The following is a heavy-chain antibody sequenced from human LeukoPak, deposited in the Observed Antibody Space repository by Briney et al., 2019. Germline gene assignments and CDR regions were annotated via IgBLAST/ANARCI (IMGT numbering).Heavy chain of an antibody. CDR1: GNTLTSYG. CDR2: ISAYNGNT. V-gene: IGHV1-18*01. D-gene: IGHD1-26*01. J-gene: IGHJ4*02. CDR3: ARVSTGGTVLEWESYYEDY. Sequence: ASVKVSCKASGNTLTSYGISRVRQAPGQGLEWMGCISAYNGNTNYAQKLQGRVTMTTDTSTSTAYMELRSLRSDDTAVYYCARVSTGGTVLEWESYYEDYWGQGTLVTVSS.